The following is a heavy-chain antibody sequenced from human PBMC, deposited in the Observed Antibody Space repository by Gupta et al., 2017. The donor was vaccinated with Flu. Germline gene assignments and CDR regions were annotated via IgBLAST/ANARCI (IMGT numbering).Heavy chain of an antibody. D-gene: IGHD1-14*01. CDR1: GFTFSSYP. CDR2: ITGSGADK. Sequence: EVQLLESGGGLAQPGGSLRLSCAASGFTFSSYPMILVRQPPGKGLQWVSTITGSGADKSYAASVEGRFTISRDNSKNTLYRKMNSLRVEDTAVYYCARFWSGGHKSDDWGQGARATGSS. V-gene: IGHV3-23*01. J-gene: IGHJ4*02. CDR3: ARFWSGGHKSDD.